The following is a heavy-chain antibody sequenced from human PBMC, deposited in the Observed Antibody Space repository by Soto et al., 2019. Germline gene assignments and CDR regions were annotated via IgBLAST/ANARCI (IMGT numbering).Heavy chain of an antibody. CDR3: ARAIETAMDPCDY. CDR2: ISDDGSIK. D-gene: IGHD5-18*01. J-gene: IGHJ4*02. V-gene: IGHV3-30-3*01. Sequence: GGSLRLSCAASGFSFTTYAMHWVRQAPGKGLEWVAVISDDGSIKYYADSVKGRFTISRDNSKNTLYLQMNSLRGDDTALYYCARAIETAMDPCDYWGQGALVTVSS. CDR1: GFSFTTYA.